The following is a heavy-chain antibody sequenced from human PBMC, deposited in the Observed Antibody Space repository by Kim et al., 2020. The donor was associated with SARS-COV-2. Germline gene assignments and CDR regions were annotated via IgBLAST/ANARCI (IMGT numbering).Heavy chain of an antibody. CDR2: ISSSGSTI. Sequence: GGSLRLSCAASGFTFSDYYMSWIRQAPGKGLEWVSYISSSGSTIYYADSVKGRFTISRDNAKNSLYLQMNSLRAEDTAVYYCARLLRYFDWFTREKNYWYFDLWGRGTLVTVSS. V-gene: IGHV3-11*04. CDR3: ARLLRYFDWFTREKNYWYFDL. J-gene: IGHJ2*01. CDR1: GFTFSDYY. D-gene: IGHD3-9*01.